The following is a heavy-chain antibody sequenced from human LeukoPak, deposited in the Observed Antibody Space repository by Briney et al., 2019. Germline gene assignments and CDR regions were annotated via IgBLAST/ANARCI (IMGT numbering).Heavy chain of an antibody. D-gene: IGHD4-23*01. V-gene: IGHV3-23*01. CDR1: GFTFSTFA. J-gene: IGHJ4*02. CDR2: ISGSGGST. CDR3: AKCVLTVVTPLWDY. Sequence: GGSLRLSCAASGFTFSTFAMSWVRQAPGKGLEWVSAISGSGGSTYYADSVKGRFTISRDNSKNTLYLQMNSLRAEDTAVYYCAKCVLTVVTPLWDYWGQGTLVTVSS.